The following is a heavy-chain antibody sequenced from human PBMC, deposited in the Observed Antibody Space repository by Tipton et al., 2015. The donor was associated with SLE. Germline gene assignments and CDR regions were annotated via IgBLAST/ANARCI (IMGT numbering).Heavy chain of an antibody. CDR3: AVYSLEGGFDY. D-gene: IGHD3-3*01. Sequence: LRLSCAVYGGSFSGYYWSWIRQPPGKGLEWVGEINHSGSTNYNPSLKSRVTISVDTSKNQFSLKLSSVTAADTAVYYCAVYSLEGGFDYWGQGTLVTVSS. CDR2: INHSGST. V-gene: IGHV4-34*01. J-gene: IGHJ4*02. CDR1: GGSFSGYY.